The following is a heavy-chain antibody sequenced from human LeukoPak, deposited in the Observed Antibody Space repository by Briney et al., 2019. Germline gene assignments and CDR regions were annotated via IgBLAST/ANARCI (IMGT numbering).Heavy chain of an antibody. Sequence: RGASVKVSCKASGYTFTGYYMHWVRQPPGQGLEWMGWINPNSGGTNYAQKFQGRVTMTGDTSISTAYMELSRLRSDHTAVYYCATNEYPPPITIFGDWGQGTLVTVPS. V-gene: IGHV1-2*02. J-gene: IGHJ4*02. CDR2: INPNSGGT. CDR1: GYTFTGYY. D-gene: IGHD3-3*01. CDR3: ATNEYPPPITIFGD.